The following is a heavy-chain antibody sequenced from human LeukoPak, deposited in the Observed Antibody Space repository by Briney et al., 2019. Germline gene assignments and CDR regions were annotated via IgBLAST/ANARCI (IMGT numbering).Heavy chain of an antibody. V-gene: IGHV4-61*02. CDR2: IYTSGST. D-gene: IGHD2-21*02. J-gene: IGHJ4*02. Sequence: SATLTLTCTVSGGSISSGSYYWSWIRQPAGKGLEWIGRIYTSGSTNYNPSLKSRVTISVDTSKNQFSLKLSSVTAADTAVYYCARHLAYCGGDCYYDYWGQGTLVTVSS. CDR1: GGSISSGSYY. CDR3: ARHLAYCGGDCYYDY.